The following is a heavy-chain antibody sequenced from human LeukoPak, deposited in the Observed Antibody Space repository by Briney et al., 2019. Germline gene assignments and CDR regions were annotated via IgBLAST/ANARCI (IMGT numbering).Heavy chain of an antibody. CDR1: GGSFSGYY. Sequence: PSETLSLTCAVYGGSFSGYYWSWIRQPPGKGLEWIGEITHSGSTNYSPSLKSRVTISVDTSKNQFSLKLSSVTAADTAVYYCASGRGSFDPWGQGTLVTVPS. J-gene: IGHJ5*02. CDR3: ASGRGSFDP. V-gene: IGHV4-34*01. CDR2: ITHSGST.